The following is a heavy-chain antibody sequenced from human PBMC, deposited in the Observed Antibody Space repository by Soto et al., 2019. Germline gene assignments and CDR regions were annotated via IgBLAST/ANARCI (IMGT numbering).Heavy chain of an antibody. J-gene: IGHJ6*02. CDR1: GGTFSSYA. CDR3: ARGPGGELWQTYYYYGMDV. V-gene: IGHV1-69*13. Sequence: ASVKVSCKASGGTFSSYAISWVRQAPGQGLEWMGGIIPIFGTANYAQKFQGRVTITADESTSTACMELSSLRSEDTAVYYCARGPGGELWQTYYYYGMDVWGQGTKVTVSS. D-gene: IGHD3-10*01. CDR2: IIPIFGTA.